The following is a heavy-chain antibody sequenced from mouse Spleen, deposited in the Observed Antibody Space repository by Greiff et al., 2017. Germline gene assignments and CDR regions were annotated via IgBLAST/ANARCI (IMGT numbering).Heavy chain of an antibody. CDR3: ARHEDRDYYGNYVFAY. J-gene: IGHJ3*01. CDR2: FYPGSGSI. Sequence: QVQLQESGAELVKPGASVKLSCKASGYTFTEYTIHWVKQRSGQGLEWIGWFYPGSGSIKYNEKFKDKATLTADKSSSTVYMELSSLTSEASAVYFCARHEDRDYYGNYVFAYWGQGTLVTVSA. D-gene: IGHD2-1*01. V-gene: IGHV1-62-2*01. CDR1: GYTFTEYT.